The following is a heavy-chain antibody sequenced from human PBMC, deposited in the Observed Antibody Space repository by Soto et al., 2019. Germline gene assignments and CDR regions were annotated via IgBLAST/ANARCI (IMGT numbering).Heavy chain of an antibody. CDR3: AKAYRIGLGYCSGGSCYDAFDI. V-gene: IGHV3-9*01. CDR1: GFTFDDYA. D-gene: IGHD2-15*01. CDR2: ISWNSGSI. J-gene: IGHJ3*02. Sequence: EVQLVESGGGLVQPGRSLRLSCAASGFTFDDYAMHWVRQAPGKGLEWVSGISWNSGSIGYADSVKGRFTISRDNDKNYLYLQMNSLRAEDTALYYCAKAYRIGLGYCSGGSCYDAFDIWGQGTMVTVSS.